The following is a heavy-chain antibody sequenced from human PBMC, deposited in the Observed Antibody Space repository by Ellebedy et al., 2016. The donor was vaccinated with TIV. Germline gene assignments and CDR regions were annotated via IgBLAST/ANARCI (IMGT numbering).Heavy chain of an antibody. Sequence: MPSETLSLTCTVSGGSISSSNHYWGWVRQPPGKGLEWLGSVYYNGNTYYNSSLKSRVTVSIDTAKNHFSLKLKSVTAADTAVYYCARSLVLRYLDFWGQGTVVTVSS. CDR3: ARSLVLRYLDF. D-gene: IGHD3-9*01. CDR2: VYYNGNT. V-gene: IGHV4-39*02. J-gene: IGHJ3*01. CDR1: GGSISSSNHY.